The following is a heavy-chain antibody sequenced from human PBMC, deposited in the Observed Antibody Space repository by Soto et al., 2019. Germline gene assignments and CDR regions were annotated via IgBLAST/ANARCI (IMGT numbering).Heavy chain of an antibody. V-gene: IGHV6-1*01. D-gene: IGHD6-13*01. CDR3: ARESRAAAGTPGQYYYYYYMGV. CDR1: GDSVSSNSAA. Sequence: SPTLSLTCAISGDSVSSNSAAWNWIRQSPSRGLEWLGRTYYRSKWYNDYAVSVKSRITINPATSKNQFSLQLNSVTPEDTAVYYCARESRAAAGTPGQYYYYYYMGVWGKGTTVTVSS. J-gene: IGHJ6*03. CDR2: TYYRSKWYN.